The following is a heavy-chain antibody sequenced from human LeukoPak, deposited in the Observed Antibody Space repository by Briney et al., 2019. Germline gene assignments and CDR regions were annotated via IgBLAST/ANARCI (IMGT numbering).Heavy chain of an antibody. CDR2: INPSGGST. CDR1: GGTFGSYA. J-gene: IGHJ4*02. D-gene: IGHD3-3*01. CDR3: ARDQITIFGVVSGSNDY. V-gene: IGHV1-46*03. Sequence: GSSVKVSCKASGGTFGSYAISWVRQAPGQGLEWMGIINPSGGSTSYAQKFQGRVTMTRDTSTSTVYMELSSLRSEDTAVYYCARDQITIFGVVSGSNDYWGQGTLVTVSS.